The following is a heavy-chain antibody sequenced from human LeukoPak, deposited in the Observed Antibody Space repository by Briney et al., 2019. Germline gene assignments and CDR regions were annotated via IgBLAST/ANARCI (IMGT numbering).Heavy chain of an antibody. CDR1: DYSITSDYY. J-gene: IGHJ3*02. D-gene: IGHD3-10*01. V-gene: IGHV4-38-2*01. Sequence: SETLSLTCAVSDYSITSDYYWGWIRQPPGKGLEWIGSIYYSGSTYYNPSLKSRVTISVDTSKNQFSLKLSSVTAADTAVYYCANTPSGRVTMVRGVTAFDIWGQGTMVTVSS. CDR2: IYYSGST. CDR3: ANTPSGRVTMVRGVTAFDI.